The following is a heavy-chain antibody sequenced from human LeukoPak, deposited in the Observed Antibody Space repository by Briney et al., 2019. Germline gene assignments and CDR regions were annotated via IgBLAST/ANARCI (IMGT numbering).Heavy chain of an antibody. CDR2: FSWDGGSK. CDR3: ARETESQRSFDY. J-gene: IGHJ4*02. Sequence: GGSLRLSCAASGFTFDDYTMHWVRQAPGKGLEWVSLFSWDGGSKYYADSVKGRFTISRDNSKKSLYLQMNSLRPEDTALYYCARETESQRSFDYWGQGTLVTVSS. D-gene: IGHD5-24*01. CDR1: GFTFDDYT. V-gene: IGHV3-43*01.